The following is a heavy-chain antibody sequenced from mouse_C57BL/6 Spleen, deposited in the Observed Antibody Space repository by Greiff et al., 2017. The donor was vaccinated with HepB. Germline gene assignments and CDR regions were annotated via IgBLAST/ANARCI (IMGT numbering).Heavy chain of an antibody. Sequence: EVQLQQSGAELVRPGASVKLSCTASGFNIKDDYMHWVKQRPEQGLEWIGWIDPENGDTEYASKFQGKATITADTSSNPAYLQLNSLTSEDTAVDYCTTTGSGFADWGQGTLVTVSA. D-gene: IGHD4-1*01. CDR3: TTTGSGFAD. V-gene: IGHV14-4*01. CDR1: GFNIKDDY. CDR2: IDPENGDT. J-gene: IGHJ3*01.